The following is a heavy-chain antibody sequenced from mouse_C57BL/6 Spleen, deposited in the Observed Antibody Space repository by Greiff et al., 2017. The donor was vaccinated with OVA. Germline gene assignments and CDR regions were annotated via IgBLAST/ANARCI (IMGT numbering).Heavy chain of an antibody. V-gene: IGHV1-69*01. CDR2: IDPSDSYT. D-gene: IGHD4-1*01. CDR3: ARGGTLTGKDYFDY. J-gene: IGHJ2*01. CDR1: GYTFTSYW. Sequence: VQLQQPGAELVMPGASVKLSCKASGYTFTSYWMHWVKQRPGQGLEWIGEIDPSDSYTNYNQKFKGKSTLTVDKSSSTAYMQLSSLTSEDSAVYYCARGGTLTGKDYFDYWGQGTTLTVSS.